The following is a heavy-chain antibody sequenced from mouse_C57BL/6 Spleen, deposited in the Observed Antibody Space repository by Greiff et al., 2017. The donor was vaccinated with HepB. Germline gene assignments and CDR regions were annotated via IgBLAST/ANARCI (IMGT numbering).Heavy chain of an antibody. D-gene: IGHD2-3*01. CDR1: GYTLTSYW. CDR3: ARGLLWDLTGAMDY. J-gene: IGHJ4*01. CDR2: IHPNSGST. V-gene: IGHV1-64*01. Sequence: VQLKQSGAELVKPGASVKLSCKASGYTLTSYWMHWVKQRPGQGREWIGMIHPNSGSTNYNEKFKSKATLTVDKSSSTAYMQLSSLTSEDSAVYYCARGLLWDLTGAMDYWGQGTSVTVSS.